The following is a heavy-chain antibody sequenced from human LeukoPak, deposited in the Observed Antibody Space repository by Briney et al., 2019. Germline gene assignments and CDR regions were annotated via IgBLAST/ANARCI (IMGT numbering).Heavy chain of an antibody. CDR2: IRSKANSYAT. D-gene: IGHD2-2*01. V-gene: IGHV3-73*01. CDR3: TSAPAPTKLNYYYYYYMGV. Sequence: GGSLRLSCAASGFTFSGSAMHWVRQASGKGLEWVGRIRSKANSYATAYAASVKGRFTISRDDSKNTAYLQMNSLKTEDTAVYYCTSAPAPTKLNYYYYYYMGVWGKGTTVTVSS. J-gene: IGHJ6*03. CDR1: GFTFSGSA.